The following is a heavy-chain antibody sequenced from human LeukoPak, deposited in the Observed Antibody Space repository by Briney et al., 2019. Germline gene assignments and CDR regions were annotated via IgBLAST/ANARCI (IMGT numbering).Heavy chain of an antibody. CDR3: ARSYGSGTN. D-gene: IGHD3-10*01. J-gene: IGHJ4*02. CDR2: IYYSGST. V-gene: IGHV4-59*12. CDR1: GGSISSYY. Sequence: SETLSLTCTVSGGSISSYYWSWIRQPPGKGLEWIGYIYYSGSTNYNPSLKSRVTISVDTSKNQFSLKLSSVTAADTAVYYCARSYGSGTNWGQGTLVTVSS.